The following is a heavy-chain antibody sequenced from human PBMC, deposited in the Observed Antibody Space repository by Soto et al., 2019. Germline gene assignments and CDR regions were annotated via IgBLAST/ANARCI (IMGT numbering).Heavy chain of an antibody. J-gene: IGHJ4*02. CDR1: GVTFSNYG. Sequence: GGSLRLSCAASGVTFSNYGMTWVRQAPGKGLEWVADITRSGGGKYYADSVKGRFTISRDNSDNTLYLQMNSLRAEDTAVYYCAKGSADSRPYYFDYWGQGTLVTVSS. D-gene: IGHD3-22*01. CDR3: AKGSADSRPYYFDY. CDR2: ITRSGGGK. V-gene: IGHV3-23*01.